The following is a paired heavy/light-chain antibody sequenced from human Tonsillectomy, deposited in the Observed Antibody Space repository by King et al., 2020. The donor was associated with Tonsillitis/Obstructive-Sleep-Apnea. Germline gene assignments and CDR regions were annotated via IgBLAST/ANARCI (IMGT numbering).Light chain of an antibody. CDR3: SSYTSSATLV. Sequence: QSALTQPASVSGSPGQSITISCTGTSSDVGGYNYVSWYQQHPGKAPQLMIYDVSNRPSGISNRFSGSKSGNTASLTISGLQAEDEADYYCSSYTSSATLVFGGGTKVTVL. CDR2: DVS. J-gene: IGLJ2*01. V-gene: IGLV2-14*01. CDR1: SSDVGGYNY.
Heavy chain of an antibody. CDR2: IYPGDSAP. D-gene: IGHD4-4*01. V-gene: IGHV5-51*01. CDR3: ARYLQPHLRYYYYFYMDV. CDR1: GYSFTNYW. J-gene: IGHJ6*03. Sequence: EVQLVQSGAEVKKPGESLKISCKGSGYSFTNYWIGWVRQMPGKGLEWMGIIYPGDSAPRYSPSFQGQVTISADKSIDTAYLQWSSLKASDTAMYYCARYLQPHLRYYYYFYMDVWGKGTTVTVSS.